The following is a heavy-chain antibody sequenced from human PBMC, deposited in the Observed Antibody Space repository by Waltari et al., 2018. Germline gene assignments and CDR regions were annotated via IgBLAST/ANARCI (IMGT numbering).Heavy chain of an antibody. V-gene: IGHV3-30*02. Sequence: QVQLVESGGGVVQPGGSLRLSCAASGFTFSSYGMHWVRQAPGKGLEWVAFIRYDGSNKYYADSVKGRFTISRDNSKNTLYLQMNSLRAEDTAVYYCAKDEGIIVGATYLDYWGQGTLVTVSS. J-gene: IGHJ4*02. CDR3: AKDEGIIVGATYLDY. CDR2: IRYDGSNK. CDR1: GFTFSSYG. D-gene: IGHD1-26*01.